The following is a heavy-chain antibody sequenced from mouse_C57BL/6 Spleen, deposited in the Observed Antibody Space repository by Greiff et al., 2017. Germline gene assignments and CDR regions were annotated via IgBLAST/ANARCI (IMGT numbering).Heavy chain of an antibody. D-gene: IGHD4-1*01. Sequence: QVQLKESGPGLVAPSPSLSITCTVSGFSLTSYGVSWVRQPPGKGLEWLGVIWGDGSTNSNTAHISRMSISKDNSKNQVFLKLNSLQTDDTATYYCAKTLTGTPVYFDYWGQGTTLTVSS. J-gene: IGHJ2*01. CDR1: GFSLTSYG. V-gene: IGHV2-3*01. CDR2: IWGDGST. CDR3: AKTLTGTPVYFDY.